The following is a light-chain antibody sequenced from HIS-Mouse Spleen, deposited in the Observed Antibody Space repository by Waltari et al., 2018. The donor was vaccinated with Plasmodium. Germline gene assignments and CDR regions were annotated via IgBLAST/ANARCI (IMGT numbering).Light chain of an antibody. CDR2: GAS. CDR1: QSVSSN. J-gene: IGKJ3*01. Sequence: EIVMTQSPATLSVSPGERATLSCRARQSVSSNLAWYQQKPGRAPRPLFYGASTRATGIPARFSGSGSGTEFTLTISSLQSEDFAVYYCQQYNNWSFTFGPGTKVDIK. V-gene: IGKV3-15*01. CDR3: QQYNNWSFT.